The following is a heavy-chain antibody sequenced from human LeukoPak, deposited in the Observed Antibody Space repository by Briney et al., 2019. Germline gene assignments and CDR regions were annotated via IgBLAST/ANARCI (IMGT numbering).Heavy chain of an antibody. V-gene: IGHV3-21*04. J-gene: IGHJ4*02. CDR2: ISSSSSYI. CDR3: AKDGEYYYDSSGYYNGNYFDY. D-gene: IGHD3-22*01. CDR1: GFTFSSYS. Sequence: GGSLRLSCAASGFTFSSYSMNWVRQAPGKGLEWVSSISSSSSYIYYADSVKGRFTISRGNSKNTLYLQMNSLRAEDTAVYYCAKDGEYYYDSSGYYNGNYFDYWGQGTLVTVSS.